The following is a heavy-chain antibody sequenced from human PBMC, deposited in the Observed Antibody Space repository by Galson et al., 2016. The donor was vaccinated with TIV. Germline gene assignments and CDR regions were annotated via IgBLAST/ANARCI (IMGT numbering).Heavy chain of an antibody. CDR2: ISSDGAT. D-gene: IGHD2-21*01. CDR1: TFKVNDNY. CDR3: ARERRFCGNECFLSDYFGMDV. Sequence: SLRLSCAASTFKVNDNYMTWVRQTPGKGLEWVSIISSDGATHYSDSVKGRFTVFRDADKNTLYLQMNSLRPEDTAVYYCARERRFCGNECFLSDYFGMDVWGQGTTVTVSS. V-gene: IGHV3-66*02. J-gene: IGHJ6*02.